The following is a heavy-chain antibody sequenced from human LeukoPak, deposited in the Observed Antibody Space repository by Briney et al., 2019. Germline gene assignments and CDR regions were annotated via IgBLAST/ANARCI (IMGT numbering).Heavy chain of an antibody. D-gene: IGHD2-2*02. CDR3: ARRGKGYCSRTSCYTRSWFDP. Sequence: APVKVSCKASGYTFTSYGISWVRQAPGQGLEWMGWISAYNGNTNYAQKLQGRVTMTTDTSTSTAYMELRSLRSDDTAVYYCARRGKGYCSRTSCYTRSWFDPWGQGTLVTVSS. CDR1: GYTFTSYG. CDR2: ISAYNGNT. J-gene: IGHJ5*02. V-gene: IGHV1-18*01.